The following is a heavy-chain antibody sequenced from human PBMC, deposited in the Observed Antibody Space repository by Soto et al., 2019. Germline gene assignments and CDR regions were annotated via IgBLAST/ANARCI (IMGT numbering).Heavy chain of an antibody. V-gene: IGHV3-49*03. Sequence: LRLSCTTSGFTFGDYAMSWFRQAPGKGLEWVGFIRSKAYGGTTEYAASVKGRFTISRDDSKSIAYLQMKSLKTEDTAVYXXXXXXXXXXXXDNWXXPXXXGTLVTVSS. CDR2: IRSKAYGGTT. CDR3: XXXXXXXXXXDNWXXP. CDR1: GFTFGDYA. J-gene: IGHJ5*02.